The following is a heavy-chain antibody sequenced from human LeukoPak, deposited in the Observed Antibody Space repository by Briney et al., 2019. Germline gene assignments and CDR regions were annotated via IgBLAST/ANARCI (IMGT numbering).Heavy chain of an antibody. CDR2: ISYDGSNK. V-gene: IGHV3-30*03. Sequence: GGSLRLSCAASGFTFSSYGMYWVRQAPGKGLEWVAVISYDGSNKYYADSVKGRFTISRDNSKNTLYLQMNSLRSEDTAVYYCARGPIAVAGRENWFDPWGQGTLVTVSS. J-gene: IGHJ5*02. D-gene: IGHD6-19*01. CDR1: GFTFSSYG. CDR3: ARGPIAVAGRENWFDP.